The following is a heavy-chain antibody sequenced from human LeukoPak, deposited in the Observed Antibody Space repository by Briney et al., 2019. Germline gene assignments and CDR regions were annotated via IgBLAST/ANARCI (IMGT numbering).Heavy chain of an antibody. CDR2: IYSGGST. J-gene: IGHJ4*02. Sequence: GGSLRLSCGASGFTLSSYAMTWGRQAPGKGLEWVSVIYSGGSTYYADSVKGRFTISRDNSKNTLYLQMNSLRAEDTAVYYCAREGRYDLWSGPIDYWGQGTLVTVSS. CDR3: AREGRYDLWSGPIDY. CDR1: GFTLSSYA. V-gene: IGHV3-53*01. D-gene: IGHD3-3*01.